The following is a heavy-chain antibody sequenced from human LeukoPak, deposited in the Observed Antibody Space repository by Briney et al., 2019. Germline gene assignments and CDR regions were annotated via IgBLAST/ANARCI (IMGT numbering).Heavy chain of an antibody. J-gene: IGHJ4*02. CDR1: GFTFSSYG. Sequence: PGGSLRLSCAASGFTFSSYGMHWVRQAPGKGLEWVAVIWYDGSNKYYADSVKGRFTLSRDNSHNTLYLQMNSLRVEDTALYYCAEDRDIAAAAYYFDFWGQGTLVTVSS. D-gene: IGHD6-13*01. CDR2: IWYDGSNK. CDR3: AEDRDIAAAAYYFDF. V-gene: IGHV3-30*02.